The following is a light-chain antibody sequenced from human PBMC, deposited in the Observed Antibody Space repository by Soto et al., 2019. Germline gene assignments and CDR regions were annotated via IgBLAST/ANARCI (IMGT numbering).Light chain of an antibody. Sequence: EIVLTQSPGTLSLSPGERATLSCRASQCVSSSYLAWYQQKPGQAPRLLIYVASSRATGIPDRFSGSGSGTDFTLTISRLEPEDFAVYYCQLYGSSQITFGQGTRLEIK. V-gene: IGKV3-20*01. CDR1: QCVSSSY. CDR3: QLYGSSQIT. J-gene: IGKJ5*01. CDR2: VAS.